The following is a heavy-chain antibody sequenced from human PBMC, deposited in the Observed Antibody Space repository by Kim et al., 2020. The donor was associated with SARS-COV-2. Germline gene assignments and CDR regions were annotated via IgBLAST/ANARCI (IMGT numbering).Heavy chain of an antibody. CDR1: GFTFGSYW. Sequence: GGSLRLSCAASGFTFGSYWMSWVRQAPGKGLEWVANIKQDGSEKYYVDSVKGRFTISRDNAKNSLYLQMNSLRAEDTAVYYCAIFSSDIVVVPDQGYFD. CDR2: IKQDGSEK. J-gene: IGHJ4*01. CDR3: AIFSSDIVVVPDQGYFD. D-gene: IGHD2-2*01. V-gene: IGHV3-7*01.